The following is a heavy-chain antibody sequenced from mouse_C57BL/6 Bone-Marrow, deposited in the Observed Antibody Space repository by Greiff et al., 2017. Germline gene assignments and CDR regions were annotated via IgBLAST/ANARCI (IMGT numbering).Heavy chain of an antibody. Sequence: QVHVKQPGAELVKPGASVKLSCKASGYTFTSYWMQWVKQRPGQGLEWIGEIDPSDSYTNYNQKFKGKATLTVDTYSSTAYMQLSSLTSEDSAVYYCARDYGGAMDYWGQGTSVTVSS. CDR3: ARDYGGAMDY. CDR2: IDPSDSYT. D-gene: IGHD1-1*02. V-gene: IGHV1-50*01. J-gene: IGHJ4*01. CDR1: GYTFTSYW.